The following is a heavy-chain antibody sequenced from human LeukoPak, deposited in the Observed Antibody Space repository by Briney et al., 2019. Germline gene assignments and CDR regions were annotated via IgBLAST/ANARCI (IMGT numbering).Heavy chain of an antibody. J-gene: IGHJ3*02. Sequence: GGSLRLSCAASGFTFSSYAMHWVHQAPGKGLEWVAVISYDGSNKYYADSVKGRFTISRDNSKNTLYLQMNSLRAEDTAVYYCARDHAIVVVPAAPSGAFDIWGQGTMVTASS. CDR2: ISYDGSNK. CDR1: GFTFSSYA. CDR3: ARDHAIVVVPAAPSGAFDI. V-gene: IGHV3-30-3*01. D-gene: IGHD2-2*01.